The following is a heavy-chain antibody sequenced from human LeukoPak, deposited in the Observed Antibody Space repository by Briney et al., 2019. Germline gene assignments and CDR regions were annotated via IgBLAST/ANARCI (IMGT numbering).Heavy chain of an antibody. CDR3: TVTTSGGNTGY. D-gene: IGHD4-17*01. V-gene: IGHV3-7*03. CDR2: IKQDGTKE. Sequence: GGSLRLSCAASGFTFSNDWVTWVRQAPGKGLEWVANIKQDGTKEHYVDSVKGRFTVSTDNAKNSVYLQMNSLRAEDTAVYYATVTTSGGNTGYWGLGTLVTVSS. CDR1: GFTFSNDW. J-gene: IGHJ4*02.